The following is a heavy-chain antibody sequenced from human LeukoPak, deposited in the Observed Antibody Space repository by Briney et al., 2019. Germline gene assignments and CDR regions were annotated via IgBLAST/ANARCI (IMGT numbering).Heavy chain of an antibody. CDR1: GVTVGNNY. V-gene: IGHV3-66*01. CDR3: ARDPPAVAANTYG. J-gene: IGHJ4*02. Sequence: GRSLRLSCAASGVTVGNNYMNWVRQAPGKWLEWVSLIYSGGSTHYADSVKGRFTISRDNSKNTLYLQMNSLRVDDTAVYYCARDPPAVAANTYGWGQGTLVTVSS. D-gene: IGHD6-6*01. CDR2: IYSGGST.